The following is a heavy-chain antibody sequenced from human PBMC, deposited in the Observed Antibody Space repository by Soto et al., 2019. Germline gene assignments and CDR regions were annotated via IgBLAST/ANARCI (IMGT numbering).Heavy chain of an antibody. J-gene: IGHJ4*02. CDR3: ARVRDYGDYGGLDY. V-gene: IGHV1-69*02. CDR1: GGTFSSYT. D-gene: IGHD4-17*01. Sequence: GASVTVSCKASGGTFSSYTSRWVRQAPGQGLEWMGRIIPILGIANYAQKFQGRVTITADKSTSTAYMELSSLRSEDTAVYYCARVRDYGDYGGLDYWGQGTLVTVSS. CDR2: IIPILGIA.